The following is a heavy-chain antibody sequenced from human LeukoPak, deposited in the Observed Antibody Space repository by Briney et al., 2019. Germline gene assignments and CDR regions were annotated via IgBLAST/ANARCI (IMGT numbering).Heavy chain of an antibody. CDR1: GFTFSNYA. V-gene: IGHV3-23*01. Sequence: PGGSLRLSCAASGFTFSNYAMSWVRQAPGKGLEWVSAISGSGGSTFYADFVRGRFTISRDNSKNTLYLQMNSLRAEDTAVYYCAKDRDTLVQVDAFDIWGQGTMVTVSS. CDR3: AKDRDTLVQVDAFDI. CDR2: ISGSGGST. J-gene: IGHJ3*02. D-gene: IGHD3-10*01.